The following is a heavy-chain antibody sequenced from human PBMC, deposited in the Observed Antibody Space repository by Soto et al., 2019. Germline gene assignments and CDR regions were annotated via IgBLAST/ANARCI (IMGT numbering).Heavy chain of an antibody. CDR2: IYYSGDT. CDR1: GGSISSDSFY. D-gene: IGHD2-15*01. Sequence: TLSLTCTVSGGSISSDSFYWAWIRQPPGKGLEWIGIIYYSGDTYYNPSLAGRLTMSVDTSNQFSLTLRSVTAADTALYYCARNQPQRYCSGGTCRPAYGMDVWGQGTTVTVSS. CDR3: ARNQPQRYCSGGTCRPAYGMDV. J-gene: IGHJ6*02. V-gene: IGHV4-39*01.